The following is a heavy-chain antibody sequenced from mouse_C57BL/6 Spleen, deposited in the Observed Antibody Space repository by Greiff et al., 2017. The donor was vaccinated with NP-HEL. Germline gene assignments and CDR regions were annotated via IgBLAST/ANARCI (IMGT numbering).Heavy chain of an antibody. Sequence: EESGPGLVKPSQSLSLTCSVTGYSITSGYYWNWIRQFPGNKLEWMGYISYDGSNNYNPALKNRTSITRDTSKNQFFLKWTSVTTEETATYYCARGHEYGSSYELYYFDYWGQGTTLTVSS. CDR3: ARGHEYGSSYELYYFDY. J-gene: IGHJ2*01. V-gene: IGHV3-6*01. D-gene: IGHD1-1*01. CDR2: ISYDGSN. CDR1: GYSITSGYY.